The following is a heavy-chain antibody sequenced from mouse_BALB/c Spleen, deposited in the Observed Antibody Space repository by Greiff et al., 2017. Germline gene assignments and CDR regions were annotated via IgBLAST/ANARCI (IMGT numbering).Heavy chain of an antibody. J-gene: IGHJ3*01. CDR1: GFTFTDYY. Sequence: DVQLVESGGGLVQPGGSLRLSCATSGFTFTDYYMSWVRQPPGKALEWLGFIRNKANGYTTEYSASVKGRFTISRDNSQSILYLQMNTLRAEDSATYYCASPSYDYDEGLAYWGQGTLVTVSA. V-gene: IGHV7-3*02. D-gene: IGHD2-4*01. CDR2: IRNKANGYTT. CDR3: ASPSYDYDEGLAY.